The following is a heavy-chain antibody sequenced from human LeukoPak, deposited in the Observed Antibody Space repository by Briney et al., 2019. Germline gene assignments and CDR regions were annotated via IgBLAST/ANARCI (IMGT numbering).Heavy chain of an antibody. Sequence: PSETLSLTCTVSGGSISSYYWSWIRQPAGKGLEWIGRIYTSGSTNYNPSLKSRVTMSVDTSKNQFSLKLSSVTAADTAVYYCARGPGPYLYYYYYYMDVWGKGTTVTVSS. V-gene: IGHV4-4*07. CDR2: IYTSGST. J-gene: IGHJ6*03. CDR3: ARGPGPYLYYYYYYMDV. CDR1: GGSISSYY.